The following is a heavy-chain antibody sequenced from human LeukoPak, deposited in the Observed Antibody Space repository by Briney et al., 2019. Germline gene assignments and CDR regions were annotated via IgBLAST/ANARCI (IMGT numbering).Heavy chain of an antibody. CDR2: IIPIFGTA. CDR1: GGTFNSYA. CDR3: ARVVGVGHRGYPFDY. Sequence: SVKVSCKASGGTFNSYAISWVRQAPGQGLEWMGGIIPIFGTANYAQKFQGRVTITTDESTSTAYMELSSLGSEDTAVYYCARVVGVGHRGYPFDYWGQGTLVTVSS. D-gene: IGHD3-10*01. V-gene: IGHV1-69*05. J-gene: IGHJ4*02.